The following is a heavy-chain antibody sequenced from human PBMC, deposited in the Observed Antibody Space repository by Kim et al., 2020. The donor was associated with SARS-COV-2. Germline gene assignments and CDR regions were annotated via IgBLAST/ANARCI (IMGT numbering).Heavy chain of an antibody. CDR3: ARHLSGSGAFYNVGY. J-gene: IGHJ4*02. CDR2: ISYAGTM. Sequence: SETLSLTCNVSGVSISGDYWSWIRQTPEKGLQWIAPISYAGTMSYNPSLTSRVTISVDTSKNQVSLKLSSVTAADTAMYYCARHLSGSGAFYNVGYWGQGSLVTVSS. V-gene: IGHV4-59*08. D-gene: IGHD3-10*01. CDR1: GVSISGDY.